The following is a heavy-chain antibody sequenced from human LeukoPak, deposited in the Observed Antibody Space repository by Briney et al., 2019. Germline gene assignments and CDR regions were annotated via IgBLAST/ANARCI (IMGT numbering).Heavy chain of an antibody. Sequence: EWIGEINHSGSTNYNPSLKSRVTISVDTSKNQFSLKLSSVTAADTAVYYCAGATYDSSGYHYWGQGTLVTVSS. D-gene: IGHD3-22*01. J-gene: IGHJ4*02. CDR3: AGATYDSSGYHY. CDR2: INHSGST. V-gene: IGHV4-34*01.